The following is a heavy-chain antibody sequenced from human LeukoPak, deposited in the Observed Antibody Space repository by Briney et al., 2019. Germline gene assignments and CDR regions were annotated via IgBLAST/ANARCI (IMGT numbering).Heavy chain of an antibody. CDR2: IYWDDDK. D-gene: IGHD5-24*01. CDR1: GFSLSTSGVG. J-gene: IGHJ4*02. CDR3: AHRAEMAPGGRNYYFDY. V-gene: IGHV2-5*02. Sequence: SGPTLVKPTQTLTPTCTFSGFSLSTSGVGVGWIRQPPGKALEWLALIYWDDDKRYSPSLKSRLTITKDTSKNQVVLTMTNMDPVDTATYYCAHRAEMAPGGRNYYFDYWGQGTLVTVSS.